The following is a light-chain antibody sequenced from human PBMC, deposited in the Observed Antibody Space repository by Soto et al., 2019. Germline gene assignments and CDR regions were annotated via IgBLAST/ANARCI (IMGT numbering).Light chain of an antibody. CDR2: EVS. Sequence: QSALTQPASVSGSPRQSITISCTGTSSDVGGYNYVSWYQQHPGKAPKLMIYEVSNRPSGVSNRFSGSKSGNTASLTISGLQAEDEADYYCSSYTSSSTLRVFGTGTKVTVL. CDR3: SSYTSSSTLRV. CDR1: SSDVGGYNY. V-gene: IGLV2-14*01. J-gene: IGLJ1*01.